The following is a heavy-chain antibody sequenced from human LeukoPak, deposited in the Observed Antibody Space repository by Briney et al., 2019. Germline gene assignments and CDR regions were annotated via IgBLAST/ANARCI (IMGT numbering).Heavy chain of an antibody. Sequence: SETLSLTCTVSGASVSGSPYYWGWIRQPPGKGLEWIGSIYSSGSTYYNTSLQSRVTISIETSKNQISLRLKSVTAADTAMYYCAKSGGYGLIDYWGQGTLVTVSS. CDR2: IYSSGST. D-gene: IGHD1-26*01. V-gene: IGHV4-39*01. CDR1: GASVSGSPYY. CDR3: AKSGGYGLIDY. J-gene: IGHJ4*02.